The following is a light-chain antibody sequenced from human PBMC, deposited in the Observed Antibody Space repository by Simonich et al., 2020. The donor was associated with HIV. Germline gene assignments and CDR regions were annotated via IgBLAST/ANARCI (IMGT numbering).Light chain of an antibody. CDR2: STN. V-gene: IGLV8-61*01. CDR3: VLSMCSGISV. Sequence: QTVVTQEPSFSVSPGGTVTLTCGLSSASVSTSYYPSWYHQTPGQAPRTLIYSTNPRSSGGPDRFSCSILGNKAALTITGAQADDESDYYCVLSMCSGISVFGGGTNLTVL. J-gene: IGLJ3*02. CDR1: SASVSTSYY.